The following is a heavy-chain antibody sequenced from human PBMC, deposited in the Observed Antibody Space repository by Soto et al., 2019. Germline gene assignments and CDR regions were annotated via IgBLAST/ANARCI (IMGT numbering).Heavy chain of an antibody. D-gene: IGHD3-22*01. J-gene: IGHJ4*02. Sequence: ASVKVSCKASGYTFTSYGISWVRQAPGQGLEWMGWISAYSGNTNYAQKLQGRVTMTTDTSTSTAYMELRSLRSDDTAVYYCARTEGYYDSSGYYYWGQGTLVTVSS. CDR2: ISAYSGNT. V-gene: IGHV1-18*01. CDR3: ARTEGYYDSSGYYY. CDR1: GYTFTSYG.